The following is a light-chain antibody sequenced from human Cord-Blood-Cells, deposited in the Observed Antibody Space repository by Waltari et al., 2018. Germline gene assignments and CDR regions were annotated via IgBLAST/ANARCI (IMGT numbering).Light chain of an antibody. CDR3: KQSYSTPYS. CDR1: QSISSY. J-gene: IGKJ2*03. CDR2: AAS. Sequence: DIQMTQSPSSLSASVGDRVTITCRASQSISSYLNWYQQKPGKAPKLLIYAASSLQSGVQSRFSGRGSGTDFTLTISSLQREDFAAYYGKQSYSTPYSFGQGTKLESK. V-gene: IGKV1-39*01.